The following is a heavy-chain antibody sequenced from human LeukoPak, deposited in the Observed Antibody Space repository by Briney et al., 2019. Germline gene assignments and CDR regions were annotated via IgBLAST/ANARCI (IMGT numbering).Heavy chain of an antibody. J-gene: IGHJ4*02. CDR3: AKLVVVASTIDY. CDR2: LSNTGGTT. V-gene: IGHV3-23*01. Sequence: GGSLRLSCAASGFSFSSYAMSWVRQAPGKGLEWVSSLSNTGGTTYYADSVKGRFTISRDNFRNTLYLQMNSLRAEDTAVYYCAKLVVVASTIDYWGQGTLVTVSS. D-gene: IGHD2-15*01. CDR1: GFSFSSYA.